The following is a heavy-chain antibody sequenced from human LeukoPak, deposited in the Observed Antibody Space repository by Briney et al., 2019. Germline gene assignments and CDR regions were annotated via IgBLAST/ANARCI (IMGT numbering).Heavy chain of an antibody. D-gene: IGHD6-13*01. CDR1: GFTFSSYA. J-gene: IGHJ4*02. CDR2: ISYDGSNK. V-gene: IGHV3-30-3*01. Sequence: GGSLRLSCAASGFTFSSYAMHWVRQAPGKGLEWVAVISYDGSNKYYADSVKGRFTISRDNSKNTLYLQMNSLRAEDTAVYYCAKERLKQQVTSNFDYWGQGTLVTVSS. CDR3: AKERLKQQVTSNFDY.